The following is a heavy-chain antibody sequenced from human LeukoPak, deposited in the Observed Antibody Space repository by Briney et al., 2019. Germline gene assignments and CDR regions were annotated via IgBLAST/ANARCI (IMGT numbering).Heavy chain of an antibody. CDR1: GGSFSSDSYY. CDR3: ARFPDIVATDWVPPAEDY. CDR2: IYYSGST. J-gene: IGHJ4*02. D-gene: IGHD5-12*01. V-gene: IGHV4-61*01. Sequence: PSETLSLSCTVSGGSFSSDSYYWSCIRQPPGKGLEWIVYIYYSGSTNYNPSLKRRVTISVDTSKKQFPLKLRSATAADKAVYYCARFPDIVATDWVPPAEDYWGQGTLVTVSS.